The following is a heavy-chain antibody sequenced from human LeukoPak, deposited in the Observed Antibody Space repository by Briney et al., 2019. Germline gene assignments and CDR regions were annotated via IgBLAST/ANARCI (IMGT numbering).Heavy chain of an antibody. Sequence: SVKVSCKASGGTFSSYAISWVRQAPGQGLEWMGRIIPIFGIANYAQKFQGRVTITADKSTSTAYMELSSLRSEDTAVYYCARALREWLLSYWFDPWGQGTLVTVSS. V-gene: IGHV1-69*04. CDR3: ARALREWLLSYWFDP. J-gene: IGHJ5*02. D-gene: IGHD3-3*01. CDR2: IIPIFGIA. CDR1: GGTFSSYA.